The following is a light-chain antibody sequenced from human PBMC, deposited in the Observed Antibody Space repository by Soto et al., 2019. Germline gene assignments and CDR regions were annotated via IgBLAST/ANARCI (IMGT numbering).Light chain of an antibody. J-gene: IGKJ1*01. Sequence: DIQMTQSPSSLSASEGDRVTITCRASQGIGTSLAWYQQKPGKVPKLLIYAASTLESGVPSRFSGSGSRTDFTLTISSLQPEDVATYYCLEYDSAPKWTFGQGTKVEVK. CDR3: LEYDSAPKWT. V-gene: IGKV1-27*01. CDR2: AAS. CDR1: QGIGTS.